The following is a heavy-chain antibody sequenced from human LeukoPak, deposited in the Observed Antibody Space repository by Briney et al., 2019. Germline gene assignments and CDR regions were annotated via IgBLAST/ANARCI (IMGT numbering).Heavy chain of an antibody. CDR3: ARVQGGIAAAGIDY. D-gene: IGHD6-13*01. CDR1: GYSISSGYY. CDR2: IYHSGST. Sequence: SETLSLTCTVSGYSISSGYYWGWIRQPSGKGLEWIGSIYHSGSTYYNPSLKSRVTISVDTSKNQFSLKLSSVTAADTAVYYCARVQGGIAAAGIDYWGQGTLVTVSS. V-gene: IGHV4-38-2*02. J-gene: IGHJ4*02.